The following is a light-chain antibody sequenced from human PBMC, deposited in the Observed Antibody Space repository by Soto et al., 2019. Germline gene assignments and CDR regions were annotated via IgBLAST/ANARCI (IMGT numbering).Light chain of an antibody. CDR1: SSDVGGYNY. J-gene: IGLJ1*01. Sequence: QSVLTQPASVSGSPGQSITISCTGTSSDVGGYNYVSWYQQHPGKAPKLMIYDVSNRPSGVSNRFSGSKSGNTASLTISALQAEDEADYYCSSYTSSSTPLYVFGTGTKLTVL. CDR2: DVS. CDR3: SSYTSSSTPLYV. V-gene: IGLV2-14*01.